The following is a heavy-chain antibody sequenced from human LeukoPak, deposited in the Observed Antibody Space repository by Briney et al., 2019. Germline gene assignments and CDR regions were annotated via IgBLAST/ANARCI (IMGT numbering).Heavy chain of an antibody. CDR3: ARPYSSSNNYFDY. CDR2: IYYSGST. V-gene: IGHV4-39*01. Sequence: SETLSLTCTVSGGSISSSSYYWGWIRQPPGKGLEWIGSIYYSGSTYYNPSLKSRVTISVDTSKNQFSLKLSSVTAADTAVYYCARPYSSSNNYFDYWGQGTLVTVSS. D-gene: IGHD6-6*01. CDR1: GGSISSSSYY. J-gene: IGHJ4*02.